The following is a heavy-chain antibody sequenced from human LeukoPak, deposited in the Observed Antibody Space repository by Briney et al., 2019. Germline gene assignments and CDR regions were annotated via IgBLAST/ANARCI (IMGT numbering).Heavy chain of an antibody. CDR2: KSYDGSNK. J-gene: IGHJ4*02. CDR1: GFTFSSYA. CDR3: ARSRPRKYCSGGSCYSNYFDY. Sequence: GALRLSCAASGFTFSSYAMHWVRQAPGKGLEWVAVKSYDGSNKYYADSVKGRFTISRDNSKNTLYLQMNSLRAEDTAVYYCARSRPRKYCSGGSCYSNYFDYWGQGTLVTVSS. V-gene: IGHV3-30*04. D-gene: IGHD2-15*01.